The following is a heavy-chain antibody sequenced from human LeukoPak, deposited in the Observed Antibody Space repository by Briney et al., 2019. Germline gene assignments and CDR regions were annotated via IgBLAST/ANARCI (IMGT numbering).Heavy chain of an antibody. J-gene: IGHJ4*02. D-gene: IGHD2-2*01. Sequence: SETLSLTCTVSGVSISSYYWSWIRQPPGKGLERIGYIYYSGSTNYNPTLKSRVTISVDTSKNQFSLKLSSVTAADTAVYYCARVAWAGGVVVPAAKSYFDYWGQGTLVTVSS. CDR3: ARVAWAGGVVVPAAKSYFDY. CDR1: GVSISSYY. CDR2: IYYSGST. V-gene: IGHV4-59*01.